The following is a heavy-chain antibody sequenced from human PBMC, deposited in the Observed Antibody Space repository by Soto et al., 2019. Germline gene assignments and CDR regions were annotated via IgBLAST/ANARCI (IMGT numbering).Heavy chain of an antibody. CDR2: IIPTFGTT. J-gene: IGHJ5*02. Sequence: QVQLVQSGAEVKKPGSSVKVSCKAPGGNFSSNGIRWVRQAPGQGLELMGGIIPTFGTTNYAHKFRGRVTITADESTGTAYMELSSLRSDDTAVYYCAGASDITWYNWLDPWGQGTLVTVSS. CDR1: GGNFSSNG. D-gene: IGHD6-6*01. V-gene: IGHV1-69*01. CDR3: AGASDITWYNWLDP.